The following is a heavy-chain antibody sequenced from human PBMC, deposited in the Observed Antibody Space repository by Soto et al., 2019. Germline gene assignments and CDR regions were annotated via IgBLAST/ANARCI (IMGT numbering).Heavy chain of an antibody. CDR2: IWYDGSNK. D-gene: IGHD6-13*01. CDR3: ARDRGRGRQQLVPWFDP. V-gene: IGHV3-33*01. Sequence: QVQLVESGGGVVQPGRSLRLSCAASGFTFSSYGMHWVRQAPRKGLEWVAVIWYDGSNKYYADSVKGRFTISRDNCKNTLYLQMKSLRAEDTSVYYCARDRGRGRQQLVPWFDPWGQGTLVTVSS. J-gene: IGHJ5*02. CDR1: GFTFSSYG.